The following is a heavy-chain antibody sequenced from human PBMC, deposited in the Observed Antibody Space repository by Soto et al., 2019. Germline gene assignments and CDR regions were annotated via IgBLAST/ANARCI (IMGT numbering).Heavy chain of an antibody. CDR3: VRDLLGSGGHFDY. J-gene: IGHJ4*02. CDR1: GFTFSSFG. V-gene: IGHV3-33*01. Sequence: GESLKISCAASGFTFSSFGMHWVRQAPGKGLEWVAHIWYDGSNTYYADSVKGRFTISRDNSRNTLYLQMNSLRAEDTAVYHCVRDLLGSGGHFDYWGQGTPVTVSS. CDR2: IWYDGSNT. D-gene: IGHD7-27*01.